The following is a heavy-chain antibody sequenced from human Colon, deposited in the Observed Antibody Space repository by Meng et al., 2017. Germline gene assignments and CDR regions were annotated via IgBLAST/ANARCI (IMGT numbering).Heavy chain of an antibody. CDR1: GGSINRNDYY. CDR2: IGHSGFT. J-gene: IGHJ4*02. V-gene: IGHV4-39*01. CDR3: ARRGSSWYFDS. D-gene: IGHD6-13*01. Sequence: QVQLQESGPGLVKPSQTLSLTCTVSGGSINRNDYYWSWIRQSPGKGLEWIGSIGHSGFTYYTPSLESRVTVSVDTSRSQFSLELTSVTAADTAVYYCARRGSSWYFDSWGQGALVTVSS.